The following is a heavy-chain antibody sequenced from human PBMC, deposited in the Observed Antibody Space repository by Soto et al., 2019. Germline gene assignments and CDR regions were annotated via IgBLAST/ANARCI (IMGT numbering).Heavy chain of an antibody. V-gene: IGHV3-33*01. CDR1: GFTFSSYG. CDR3: ARDISSSSHEKWLVHYYYGMDV. D-gene: IGHD6-6*01. Sequence: PGGSLRLSCAASGFTFSSYGMHWVRQAPGKGLEWVAVIWYDGSNKYYADSVKGRFTISRDNSKNTLYLQMNSLRAEDTAVYYCARDISSSSHEKWLVHYYYGMDVWGQGTTVTVSS. J-gene: IGHJ6*02. CDR2: IWYDGSNK.